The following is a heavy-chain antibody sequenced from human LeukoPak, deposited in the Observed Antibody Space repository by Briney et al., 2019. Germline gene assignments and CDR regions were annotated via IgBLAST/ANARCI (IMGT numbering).Heavy chain of an antibody. CDR2: ISSSSSTI. D-gene: IGHD6-6*01. J-gene: IGHJ4*02. V-gene: IGHV3-48*01. CDR1: GFTFSTYS. CDR3: AGGASEYSSSGDFAY. Sequence: GGSLRLSCVVSGFTFSTYSMNWVRQAPGKGLEWVSYISSSSSTIYYADSVKGRFTISRDNAKKSLYLQMNSLSADDTAVYYCAGGASEYSSSGDFAYRGQGTLVTVSS.